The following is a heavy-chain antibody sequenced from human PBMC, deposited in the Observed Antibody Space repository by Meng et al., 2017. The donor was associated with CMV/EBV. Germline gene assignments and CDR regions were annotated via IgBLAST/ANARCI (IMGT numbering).Heavy chain of an antibody. J-gene: IGHJ5*02. CDR3: ARDRGNSGHWFDP. V-gene: IGHV3-21*01. CDR2: ISSSSSYI. CDR1: GFTFSSYS. D-gene: IGHD4-23*01. Sequence: RLSCAASGFTFSSYSMNWVRQAPGKGLEWVSSISSSSSYIYYADSVKGRFTISRDNAKNSLYLQMNSLRAEDTAVYYCARDRGNSGHWFDPWGQGTLVTVSS.